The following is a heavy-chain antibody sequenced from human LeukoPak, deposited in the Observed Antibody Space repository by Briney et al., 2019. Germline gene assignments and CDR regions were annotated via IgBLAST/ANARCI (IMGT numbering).Heavy chain of an antibody. J-gene: IGHJ3*02. CDR2: IYYSGST. Sequence: SETLSLTCTVSGGSISSSSYYWGWIRQPPGKGLEWIGSIYYSGSTYYNPSLKSRVTISVDTSKNQFSLKLSSVTAADTAVYYCARGLPMIVAAGAFDIWGQGTMVTVSS. V-gene: IGHV4-39*01. CDR1: GGSISSSSYY. CDR3: ARGLPMIVAAGAFDI. D-gene: IGHD3-22*01.